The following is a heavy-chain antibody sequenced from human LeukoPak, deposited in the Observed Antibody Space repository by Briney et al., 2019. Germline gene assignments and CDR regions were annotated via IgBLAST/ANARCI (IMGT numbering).Heavy chain of an antibody. CDR2: IKQDGSEK. CDR3: ARERVDIVVVISHAFDI. J-gene: IGHJ3*02. V-gene: IGHV3-7*05. D-gene: IGHD2-21*01. Sequence: GGSLRLSCAASGFTFSSYWMSWVRQAPGKGLEWVANIKQDGSEKYYVDSVKGRFTISRDNAKNPLYLQMNSLRAEDTAVYYCARERVDIVVVISHAFDIWGQGTMVTVSS. CDR1: GFTFSSYW.